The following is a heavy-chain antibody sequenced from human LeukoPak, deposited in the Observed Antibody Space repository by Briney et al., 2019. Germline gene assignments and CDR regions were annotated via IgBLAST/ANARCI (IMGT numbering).Heavy chain of an antibody. V-gene: IGHV1-8*03. D-gene: IGHD5-18*01. Sequence: GASVKVSCKASGYTFTSYDINWVRQATGQGLEWMGWMNPNSGNTGYAQKFQGRVTITRNTSISTAYMELSSLRSEYTAVYYCARIWGYSYGFRGSYYMDVWGKGTTVTVSS. CDR1: GYTFTSYD. CDR2: MNPNSGNT. CDR3: ARIWGYSYGFRGSYYMDV. J-gene: IGHJ6*03.